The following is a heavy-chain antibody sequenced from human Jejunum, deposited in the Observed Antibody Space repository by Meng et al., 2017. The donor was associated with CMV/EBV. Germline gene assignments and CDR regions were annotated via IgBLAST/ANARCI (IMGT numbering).Heavy chain of an antibody. Sequence: ASGSTFTASYMHWVRQAPGRGLEWMGWVHPNTGGTKFAQKFQGRVTMTRDTSINTAYMELSWLTSDDTAVYYCVAVTYSDYDDFDNWGQGTLVTVSS. CDR3: VAVTYSDYDDFDN. CDR2: VHPNTGGT. D-gene: IGHD5-12*01. CDR1: GSTFTASY. V-gene: IGHV1-2*02. J-gene: IGHJ4*02.